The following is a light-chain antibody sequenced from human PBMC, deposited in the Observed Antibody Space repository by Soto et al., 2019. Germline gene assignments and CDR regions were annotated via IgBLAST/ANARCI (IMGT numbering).Light chain of an antibody. CDR1: QSVSSN. CDR2: GAA. CDR3: RQNNGSSVP. Sequence: EIETTQSLATLSVCRGHGFTLSCGASQSVSSNLAWYQHRPGQAPRLLIYGAATRATGIPARVSGSGSGTEFTLTLSIRRLEAYAIYLYYRQNNGSSVPFGQGSQV. J-gene: IGKJ1*01. V-gene: IGKV3-15*01.